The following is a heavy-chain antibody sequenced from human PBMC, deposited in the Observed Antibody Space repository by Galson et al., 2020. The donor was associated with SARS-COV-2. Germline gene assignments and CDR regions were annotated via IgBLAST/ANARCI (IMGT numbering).Heavy chain of an antibody. V-gene: IGHV1-69*13. D-gene: IGHD1-26*01. J-gene: IGHJ3*02. Sequence: SVKVSCKASGGTFSSYAISWVRQAPGQGLEWMGGIIPIFGTANYAQKFQGRVTITADESTSTAYIELSSLRSEDTAVYYCARWEDGDGYLHALGEDAFDIWGQGTMVTVSS. CDR2: IIPIFGTA. CDR1: GGTFSSYA. CDR3: ARWEDGDGYLHALGEDAFDI.